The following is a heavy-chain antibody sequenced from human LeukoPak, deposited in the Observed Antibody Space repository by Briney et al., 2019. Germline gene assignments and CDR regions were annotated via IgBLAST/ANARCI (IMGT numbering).Heavy chain of an antibody. CDR3: ARDWAGSHITMIPDDAFDI. CDR2: INPSGGST. CDR1: GYTFTSYY. D-gene: IGHD3-22*01. V-gene: IGHV1-46*01. J-gene: IGHJ3*02. Sequence: VASVKVSCKASGYTFTSYYMHWVRQAPGQGLEWMGIINPSGGSTSYAQKFQGRVTMTRDMSTSTVYMELSSLRSEDTAVYYCARDWAGSHITMIPDDAFDIWGQGTMVTVSS.